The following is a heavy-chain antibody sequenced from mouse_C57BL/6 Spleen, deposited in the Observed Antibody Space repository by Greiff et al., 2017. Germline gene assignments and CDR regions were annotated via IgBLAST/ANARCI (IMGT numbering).Heavy chain of an antibody. CDR1: GYTFTSYW. Sequence: VQLQQPGAELVMPGASVKLSCKASGYTFTSYWMHWVKQRPGQGLEWIGEIDPSDSYTNYNQKFKGKSTLTVDKSSSTAYMQLSSLTSEDSAVYDCARFRYFDVWGTGTTVTVSS. CDR2: IDPSDSYT. CDR3: ARFRYFDV. V-gene: IGHV1-69*01. J-gene: IGHJ1*03.